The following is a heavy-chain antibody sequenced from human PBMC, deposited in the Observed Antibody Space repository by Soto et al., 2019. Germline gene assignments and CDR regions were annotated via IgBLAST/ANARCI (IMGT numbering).Heavy chain of an antibody. CDR2: ISGSGFST. V-gene: IGHV3-23*01. CDR3: AKDPTPRDFLFIHYFDS. CDR1: GLASGPYG. Sequence: PGGSRIHSCAASGLASGPYGMTWVRQAPDMGREWVSTISGSGFSTHYAESVQGRFTISRDNSKNTMYLQMNSLRAEDTAVYYCAKDPTPRDFLFIHYFDSWGQGSLVTVSS. D-gene: IGHD3-10*02. J-gene: IGHJ4*02.